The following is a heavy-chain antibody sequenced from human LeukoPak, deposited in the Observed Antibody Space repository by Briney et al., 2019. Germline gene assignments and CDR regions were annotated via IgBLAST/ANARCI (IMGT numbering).Heavy chain of an antibody. V-gene: IGHV1-8*01. CDR3: AREDYDFWSGYYRSDNWFDP. Sequence: ASVKVSCKASGYTFTSYDINWVRQATGQGLEWMGWMNPNSGNTGYAHKFQGRVTMTRNTSISTAYMELSSLRSEDTAVYYCAREDYDFWSGYYRSDNWFDPWGQGTLVTVSS. CDR1: GYTFTSYD. CDR2: MNPNSGNT. D-gene: IGHD3-3*01. J-gene: IGHJ5*02.